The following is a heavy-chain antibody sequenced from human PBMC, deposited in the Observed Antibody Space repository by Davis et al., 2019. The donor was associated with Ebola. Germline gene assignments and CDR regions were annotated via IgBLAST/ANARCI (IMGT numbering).Heavy chain of an antibody. CDR3: ARDDYGDYVSSPYYYGMDV. V-gene: IGHV3-7*01. CDR1: GFTFSSYW. CDR2: IKQDGSEK. Sequence: GESLKISRAASGFTFSSYWMSWVRQAPGKGLEWVANIKQDGSEKYYVDSVKGRFTISRDNAKNSLYLQMNSLRAEDTAVYYCARDDYGDYVSSPYYYGMDVWGKGTTVTVSS. J-gene: IGHJ6*04. D-gene: IGHD4-17*01.